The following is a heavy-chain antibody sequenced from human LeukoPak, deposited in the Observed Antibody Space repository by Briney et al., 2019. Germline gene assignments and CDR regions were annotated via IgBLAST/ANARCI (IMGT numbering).Heavy chain of an antibody. CDR1: GFTFSDHF. Sequence: GGSLRLSCAVSGFTFSDHFLDWVRQAPGKGVEWVGRSRNKAKSYTTEYAGSVKGSLTILRDDSKTALYLQMNSLETEDTAVYYCVKVGSVSGSDYLDYWGQGTLVTVSS. CDR3: VKVGSVSGSDYLDY. D-gene: IGHD6-19*01. V-gene: IGHV3-72*01. CDR2: SRNKAKSYTT. J-gene: IGHJ4*02.